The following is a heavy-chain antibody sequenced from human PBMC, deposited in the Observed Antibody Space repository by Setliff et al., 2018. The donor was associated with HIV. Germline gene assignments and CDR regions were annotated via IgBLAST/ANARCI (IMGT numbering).Heavy chain of an antibody. V-gene: IGHV1-69*02. Sequence: SVKVSCKASRRTFNSHTINWVRQAPGQGLDWMGRIIPILGVANYAQRFRGKVTITADKSKSTAYMELTSLRFDDTAMYYCVRGVQSPPHYSYYYMDVWGEGTMVTVSS. D-gene: IGHD3-3*01. CDR2: IIPILGVA. J-gene: IGHJ6*03. CDR1: RRTFNSHT. CDR3: VRGVQSPPHYSYYYMDV.